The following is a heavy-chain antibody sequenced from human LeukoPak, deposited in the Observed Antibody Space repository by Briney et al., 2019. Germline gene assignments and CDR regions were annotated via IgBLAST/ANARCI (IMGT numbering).Heavy chain of an antibody. V-gene: IGHV1-69*04. D-gene: IGHD3-10*01. CDR3: ARSTGSGPTGYYFDY. CDR1: GGTFSSYA. J-gene: IGHJ4*02. CDR2: IIPILGIA. Sequence: SVSLSCKASGGTFSSYAISWVRLAPGQGLEWMGRIIPILGIANYAQKIQGRVPITADKSTSTAYMELSSLRSEDTAVYYCARSTGSGPTGYYFDYWGQASLDSVSS.